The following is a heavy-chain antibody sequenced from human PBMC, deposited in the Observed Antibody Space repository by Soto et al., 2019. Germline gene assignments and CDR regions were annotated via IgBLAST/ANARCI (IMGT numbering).Heavy chain of an antibody. CDR1: GGTFSSYA. Sequence: GASVKVSCKASGGTFSSYAISWVRQAPGQGLEWMGGTIPIFGTANYAQKFQGRVTITADESTSTAYMELSSLRSEDTAVYYCGPAAGSNWFDPWGQGTLVTVSS. CDR3: GPAAGSNWFDP. D-gene: IGHD6-13*01. V-gene: IGHV1-69*13. CDR2: TIPIFGTA. J-gene: IGHJ5*02.